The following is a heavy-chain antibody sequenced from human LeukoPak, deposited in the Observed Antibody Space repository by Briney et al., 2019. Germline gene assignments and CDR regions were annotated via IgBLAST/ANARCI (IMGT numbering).Heavy chain of an antibody. CDR2: IYYSGST. CDR3: AKGGYSPYYFDY. Sequence: RPSETLSFTCTVSGGSISSGDYYWSWIRQPPGKGLEWIGYIYYSGSTYYNPSLKSRVTISVDTSKNQFSLKLSSVTAADTAVYYCAKGGYSPYYFDYWGQGTLVTVSS. CDR1: GGSISSGDYY. J-gene: IGHJ4*02. D-gene: IGHD6-13*01. V-gene: IGHV4-30-4*08.